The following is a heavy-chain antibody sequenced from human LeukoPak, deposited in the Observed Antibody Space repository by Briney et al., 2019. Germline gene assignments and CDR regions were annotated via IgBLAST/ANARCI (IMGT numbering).Heavy chain of an antibody. Sequence: ASVKVSCKASGYTFTGYYMHWVRQAPGQGLEWMGWISAYNGNTNYAQKLQGRVTMATDTSTSTAYMELRSLRSDDTAVYYCARVPYYDFWSGYYESSGYFDYWGQGTLVTVSS. CDR2: ISAYNGNT. CDR1: GYTFTGYY. V-gene: IGHV1-18*04. D-gene: IGHD3-3*01. J-gene: IGHJ4*02. CDR3: ARVPYYDFWSGYYESSGYFDY.